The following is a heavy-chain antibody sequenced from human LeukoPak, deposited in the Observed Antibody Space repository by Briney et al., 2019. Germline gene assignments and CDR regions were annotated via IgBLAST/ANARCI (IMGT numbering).Heavy chain of an antibody. CDR2: IYYTGST. D-gene: IGHD3-10*01. J-gene: IGHJ5*02. CDR3: ARGRGDSRGTSFDP. V-gene: IGHV4-59*01. Sequence: SETLSLTCIVSGGSISTYYWSWIRQPPGKGLEWIGYIYYTGSTTYNPSLKSRVSISVDTSKNKFSLDLNSVSAADTAVYYCARGRGDSRGTSFDPWGQGTLVTVSS. CDR1: GGSISTYY.